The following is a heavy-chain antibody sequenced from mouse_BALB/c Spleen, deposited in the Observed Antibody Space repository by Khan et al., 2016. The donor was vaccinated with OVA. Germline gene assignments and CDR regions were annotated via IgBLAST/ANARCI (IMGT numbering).Heavy chain of an antibody. CDR2: IWSGGNT. V-gene: IGHV2-2*01. Sequence: QVQLKQSGPGLVQPSQSLSITCTVSGFSLTTYGVHWVRQSPGKGLEWLGLIWSGGNTDYNAAFISRLSISKDNSKSKVFFKMSSQQADDTAMYYCARSSYMYDFTYWGQGTLVTVSA. CDR3: ARSSYMYDFTY. CDR1: GFSLTTYG. J-gene: IGHJ3*01. D-gene: IGHD2-14*01.